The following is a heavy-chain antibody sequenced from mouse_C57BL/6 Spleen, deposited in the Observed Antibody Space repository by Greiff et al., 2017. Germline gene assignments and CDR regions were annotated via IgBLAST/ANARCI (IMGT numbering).Heavy chain of an antibody. CDR3: TIYYGNSGYAMDY. Sequence: QVQLQQSGAELVRPGASVTLSCKASGYTFTDYEMHWVKQTPVHGLAWIGAIDPETGGTAYNQKFKGKAILTADKSSSTAYMELRSLTSEDSAVYYCTIYYGNSGYAMDYWGQGTSVTVSS. V-gene: IGHV1-15*01. D-gene: IGHD2-1*01. CDR1: GYTFTDYE. CDR2: IDPETGGT. J-gene: IGHJ4*01.